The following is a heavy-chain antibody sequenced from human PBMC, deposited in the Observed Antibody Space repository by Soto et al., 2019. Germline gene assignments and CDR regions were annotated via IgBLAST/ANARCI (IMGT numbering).Heavy chain of an antibody. CDR3: ARDGGRHSGWIDY. D-gene: IGHD1-26*01. Sequence: QVQLVQSGAEVKKPGSSVKVSCKASGGTFSSYSINWVRQAPGQGLEWMGEIIPIFGTANYAQKVQGRVTITADESTSTAYMGLSSLGSEDTAVYYCARDGGRHSGWIDYWGQGTLVTVSS. CDR1: GGTFSSYS. J-gene: IGHJ4*02. V-gene: IGHV1-69*01. CDR2: IIPIFGTA.